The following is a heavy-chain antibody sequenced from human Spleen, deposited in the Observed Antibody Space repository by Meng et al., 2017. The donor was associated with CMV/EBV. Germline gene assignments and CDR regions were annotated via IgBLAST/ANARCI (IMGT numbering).Heavy chain of an antibody. Sequence: SETLSLTCTVSGGSISGFSWGWIRQPPGKRLEWIGYISHSGSSNYNPSLKSRVTMSLDTPKNQFSLTLSSVTAADTAVYYCARDGPYYDFWSGYLSYYYYGMDVWGQGTTVTVSS. CDR1: GGSISGFS. CDR2: ISHSGSS. CDR3: ARDGPYYDFWSGYLSYYYYGMDV. D-gene: IGHD3-3*01. V-gene: IGHV4-59*01. J-gene: IGHJ6*02.